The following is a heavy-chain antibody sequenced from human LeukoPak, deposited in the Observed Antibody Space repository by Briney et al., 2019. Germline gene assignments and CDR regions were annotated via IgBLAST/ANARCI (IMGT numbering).Heavy chain of an antibody. CDR2: IKQDGSEK. V-gene: IGHV3-7*01. J-gene: IGHJ5*02. D-gene: IGHD2-2*01. CDR1: GFTFSSYS. CDR3: ARDTIVVVPAATNLAGWFDP. Sequence: PGGSLRLSCAASGFTFSSYSMSWVRQAPGKGLEWVANIKQDGSEKYYVDSVKGRFTISRDNAKNSLYLQMNSLRAEDTAVYYCARDTIVVVPAATNLAGWFDPWGQGTLVTVSS.